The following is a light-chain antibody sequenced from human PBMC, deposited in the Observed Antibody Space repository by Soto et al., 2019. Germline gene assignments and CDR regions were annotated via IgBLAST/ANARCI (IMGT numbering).Light chain of an antibody. CDR3: QQYGSSGT. CDR2: GAS. J-gene: IGKJ1*01. V-gene: IGKV3-20*01. CDR1: QSVSNNY. Sequence: IVLTPSSATVSLSPGQRATLSCRASQSVSNNYLAWYQQKPGQAPRLLIYGASNRATGIPDRFSGSGSGTDFTLTISRLEPEDFAVYYCQQYGSSGTVGQGTKVDIK.